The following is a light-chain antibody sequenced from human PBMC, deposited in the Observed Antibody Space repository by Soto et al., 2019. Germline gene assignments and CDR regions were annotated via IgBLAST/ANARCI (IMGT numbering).Light chain of an antibody. Sequence: IVLTQSPGTLSLSPGERATLSCRASQSVSSSDLAWYQQKPGQAPRLLIYSASSRATGIPDRFSGSGSGTDFTLIISRLEPEDFAVYYCQQYDTFGQGTKLEIK. CDR3: QQYDT. J-gene: IGKJ2*01. CDR1: QSVSSSD. V-gene: IGKV3-20*01. CDR2: SAS.